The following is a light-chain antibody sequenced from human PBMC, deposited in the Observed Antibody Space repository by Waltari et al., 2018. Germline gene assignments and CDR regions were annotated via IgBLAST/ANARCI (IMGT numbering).Light chain of an antibody. CDR2: DAS. J-gene: IGKJ5*01. CDR3: QQRSNWQIT. Sequence: EIVLTQSPATLSLSPGERATLSCRASQSVSSYLAWYQQKPGQAPRLLIYDASNRATGIPARFSGSGPGTDFTLTISSPEPEDFAVYYCQQRSNWQITFGQGTRLEIK. CDR1: QSVSSY. V-gene: IGKV3D-11*02.